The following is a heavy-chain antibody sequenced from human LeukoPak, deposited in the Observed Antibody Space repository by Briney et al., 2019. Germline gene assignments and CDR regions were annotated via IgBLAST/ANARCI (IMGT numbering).Heavy chain of an antibody. CDR3: ARVFIYSGYDFGSVWGYFDY. CDR2: IIPILGIA. D-gene: IGHD5-12*01. V-gene: IGHV1-69*04. CDR1: GGTFSSYA. Sequence: SVKVSCKASGGTFSSYAISWVRQAPGQGLEWMGRIIPILGIANYAQKFQGRVTITADKSTSTAYMELRSLRSEDTAVYYCARVFIYSGYDFGSVWGYFDYWGQGALVTVSS. J-gene: IGHJ4*02.